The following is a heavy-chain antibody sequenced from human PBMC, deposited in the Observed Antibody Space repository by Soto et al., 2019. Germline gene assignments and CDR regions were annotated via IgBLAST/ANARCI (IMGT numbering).Heavy chain of an antibody. D-gene: IGHD1-7*01. CDR3: ARVYNWNYV. Sequence: SETLSLTCTVSGGSVSSGSYYWSWIRQPPGKGLEWIGYIYYSGSTNHNPSLKSRVTISVDTSKNQFSLKLSSVTAADTAVYYCARVYNWNYVWGQGTLVTVSS. CDR2: IYYSGST. CDR1: GGSVSSGSYY. J-gene: IGHJ4*02. V-gene: IGHV4-61*01.